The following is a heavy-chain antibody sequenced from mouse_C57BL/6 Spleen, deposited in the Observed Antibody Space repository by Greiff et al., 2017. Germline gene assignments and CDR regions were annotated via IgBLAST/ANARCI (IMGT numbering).Heavy chain of an antibody. CDR1: GFTFSDYG. CDR2: ISSGSSTS. Sequence: EVKLQESGGGLVKPGGSLKLSCAASGFTFSDYGMHWVRQAPEKGLEWVAYISSGSSTSYYADTVKGRFTISRDNAKNTLFLQMTSLRSEDTAMYYCARRGAITTAAAGYYFDYWGQGTTLTVSS. V-gene: IGHV5-17*01. J-gene: IGHJ2*01. CDR3: ARRGAITTAAAGYYFDY. D-gene: IGHD1-1*01.